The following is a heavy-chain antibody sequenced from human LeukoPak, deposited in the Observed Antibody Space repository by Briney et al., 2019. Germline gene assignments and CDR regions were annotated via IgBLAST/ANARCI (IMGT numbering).Heavy chain of an antibody. V-gene: IGHV1-8*01. CDR1: GYTFTSYD. J-gene: IGHJ4*02. Sequence: ASAKVSCKASGYTFTSYDINWVRQAPGQGLEWMGWMNPNSGNTGYAQKFQGRVTMTRNTSISTAYMELSSLRSEDTAVYYCARGHGLLWFGESQFDYWGQGTLVTVSS. CDR2: MNPNSGNT. CDR3: ARGHGLLWFGESQFDY. D-gene: IGHD3-10*01.